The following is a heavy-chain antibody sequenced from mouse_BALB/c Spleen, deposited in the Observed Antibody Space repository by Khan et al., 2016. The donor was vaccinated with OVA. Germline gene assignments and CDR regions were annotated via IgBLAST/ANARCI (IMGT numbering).Heavy chain of an antibody. CDR1: GYTFTTAG. CDR3: ASGYGYGWYFDV. J-gene: IGHJ1*01. Sequence: QVQLKQSGPELKKPGETVRISCKASGYTFTTAGMQWVQKMPGKGLKWIGWINTHSGVPKYAEDFKGRFAFSLETSASTAYLQITNLKNKDTATYFCASGYGYGWYFDVWGAGTTVTVSS. D-gene: IGHD2-2*01. CDR2: INTHSGVP. V-gene: IGHV9-4*02.